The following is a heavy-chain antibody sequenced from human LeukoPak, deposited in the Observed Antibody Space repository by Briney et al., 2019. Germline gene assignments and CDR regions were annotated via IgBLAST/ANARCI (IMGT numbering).Heavy chain of an antibody. V-gene: IGHV3-30*04. CDR2: ISYDGSHK. D-gene: IGHD6-19*01. CDR1: GFTFSSYA. J-gene: IGHJ4*02. Sequence: GGSLRLSCAASGFTFSSYAMHWVRQAPGKGLVWVALISYDGSHKYYADSVKGRFTIPRDNSKNTLYVQMNSLRADDTAVYYCARGAYGSGWTTFDYWGQGILVTVSS. CDR3: ARGAYGSGWTTFDY.